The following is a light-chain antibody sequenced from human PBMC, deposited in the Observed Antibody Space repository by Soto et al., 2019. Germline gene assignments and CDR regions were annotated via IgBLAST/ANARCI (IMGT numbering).Light chain of an antibody. CDR2: DAS. CDR1: QSVSSS. J-gene: IGKJ1*01. CDR3: QQRSNWPRT. Sequence: IVLTQAPATLSLSPGERATVSCRASQSVSSSLAWYQQKPGQAPRLLIYDASNRATGIPARFSGSGSGTDFTLTISSLEPEDFAVYYCQQRSNWPRTFGQGTKVDIK. V-gene: IGKV3-11*01.